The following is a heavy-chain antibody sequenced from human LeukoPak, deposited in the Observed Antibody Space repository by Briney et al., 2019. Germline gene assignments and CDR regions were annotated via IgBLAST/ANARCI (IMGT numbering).Heavy chain of an antibody. CDR3: ARDPSYGSGSYVIH. D-gene: IGHD3-10*01. J-gene: IGHJ4*02. Sequence: GGSLRLSCAASGFTFISYEMNWVRQAPGKGLEWVLYISSSGSTIYYADSVKASLTISRDNAKTTLYLQMNSLRAEDTAVYYCARDPSYGSGSYVIHWGQGTLVTVSS. CDR1: GFTFISYE. CDR2: ISSSGSTI. V-gene: IGHV3-48*03.